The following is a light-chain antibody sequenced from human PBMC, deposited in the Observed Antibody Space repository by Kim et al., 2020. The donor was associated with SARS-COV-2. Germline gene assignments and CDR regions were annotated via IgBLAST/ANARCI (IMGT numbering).Light chain of an antibody. CDR1: KLGDKY. V-gene: IGLV3-1*01. Sequence: VSPGQTASITCSGDKLGDKYACWYQQKPGQSPVLVIYQDSKRPSGIPERFSGSNSGNTATLTISGTQAMDEADYYCQAWDSTNVVFGGGTQLTVL. CDR2: QDS. J-gene: IGLJ2*01. CDR3: QAWDSTNVV.